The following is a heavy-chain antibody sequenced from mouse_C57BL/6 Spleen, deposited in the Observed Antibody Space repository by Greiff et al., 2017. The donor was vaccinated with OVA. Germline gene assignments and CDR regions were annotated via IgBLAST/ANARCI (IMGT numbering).Heavy chain of an antibody. CDR2: IYPRDGST. D-gene: IGHD1-1*01. CDR3: ARERVTTVEYYFDY. CDR1: GYTFRSYD. V-gene: IGHV1-85*01. Sequence: QVQLQQSGPELVKPGASVKLSCKASGYTFRSYDINWVKQRPGQGLEWIGWIYPRDGSTKYNEKFKGKATLTVDTSSSTAYMELHSLTSEDSAVYFCARERVTTVEYYFDYWGQGTTLTVSS. J-gene: IGHJ2*01.